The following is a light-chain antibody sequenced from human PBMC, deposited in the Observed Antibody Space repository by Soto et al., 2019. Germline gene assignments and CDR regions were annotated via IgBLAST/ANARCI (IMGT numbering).Light chain of an antibody. V-gene: IGKV3-15*01. CDR3: QQYNTWPPLT. J-gene: IGKJ4*01. CDR2: GAS. CDR1: QSISSN. Sequence: EIVMTQSPATLSVSPGERATLSCRASQSISSNLAWYQQKPGQAPRLLIYGASTRATGIPARFSGSGSGTECTLTISSLQSADFAVYYCQQYNTWPPLTFGGGTKVEIK.